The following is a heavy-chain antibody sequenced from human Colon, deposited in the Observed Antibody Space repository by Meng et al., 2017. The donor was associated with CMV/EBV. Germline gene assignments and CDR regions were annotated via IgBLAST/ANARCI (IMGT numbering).Heavy chain of an antibody. Sequence: HPHLPEPGPGLVKPSEPLSLPWTVACGSISSSSYYWGWSRQPPGKGLGWIGIIYYSGNTYYNPSLKSRVTIAVDTSKNQFSLILTSVTAADTAVYFCARDKVHSYGPDSWGQGTLVTVSS. CDR1: CGSISSSSYY. CDR2: IYYSGNT. CDR3: ARDKVHSYGPDS. D-gene: IGHD5-18*01. J-gene: IGHJ5*01. V-gene: IGHV4-39*07.